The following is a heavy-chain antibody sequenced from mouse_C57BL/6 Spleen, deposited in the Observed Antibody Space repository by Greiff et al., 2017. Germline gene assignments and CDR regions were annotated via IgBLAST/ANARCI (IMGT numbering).Heavy chain of an antibody. Sequence: VKVVESGAELVKPGASVKISCKASGYAFSSYWMNWVKQRPGKGLEWIGQIYPGDGDTNYNGKFKGKATLTADKSSSTAYMQLSSLTSEDSAVYFCARSGSGAYWGQGTLVTVSA. D-gene: IGHD2-2*01. J-gene: IGHJ3*01. CDR1: GYAFSSYW. CDR3: ARSGSGAY. V-gene: IGHV1-80*01. CDR2: IYPGDGDT.